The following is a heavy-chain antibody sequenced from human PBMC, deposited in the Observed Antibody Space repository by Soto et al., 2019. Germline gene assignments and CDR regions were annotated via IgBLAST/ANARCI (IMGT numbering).Heavy chain of an antibody. CDR2: YHSGGST. J-gene: IGHJ6*02. CDR3: VRSRQLESGNDYGLDI. D-gene: IGHD1-1*01. CDR1: GVSLNTADTW. Sequence: QVQLQESGSGLVKPSQSLSLTCTVSGVSLNTADTWWSWIRQSPGKGLECIGYYHSGGSTYYDASFRSRVIISADTSNSQFSLKLSSVTVADTAVYFCVRSRQLESGNDYGLDIWGQGTKVTVSS. V-gene: IGHV4-30-4*01.